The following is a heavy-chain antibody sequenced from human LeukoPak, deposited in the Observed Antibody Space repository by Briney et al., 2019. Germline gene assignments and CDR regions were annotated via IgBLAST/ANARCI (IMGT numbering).Heavy chain of an antibody. V-gene: IGHV3-30*18. D-gene: IGHD3-10*01. CDR1: GFTSSSYG. J-gene: IGHJ6*03. Sequence: PGRSLRLSCAASGFTSSSYGMHWVRQAPGKGLEWVAVISYDGSNKYYADSVKGRFTISRDNSKNTLYLQMNSPRAEDTAVYYCAKSGSGGPYYYYMDVWGKGTTVTVSS. CDR3: AKSGSGGPYYYYMDV. CDR2: ISYDGSNK.